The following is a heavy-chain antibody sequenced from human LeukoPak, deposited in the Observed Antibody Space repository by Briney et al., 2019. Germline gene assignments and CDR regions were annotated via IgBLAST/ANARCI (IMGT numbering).Heavy chain of an antibody. J-gene: IGHJ4*02. V-gene: IGHV5-51*01. CDR3: ARSYNSAWQLDY. D-gene: IGHD2/OR15-2a*01. Sequence: GESLKISCRGSGYTFSNYWIGWVRLMPGEGLEWMGIINPGDSNSRYSPSFQGQVTMSADKSINTAYLQWSSLKASDTAMYYCARSYNSAWQLDYWGQGTLVTVSS. CDR2: INPGDSNS. CDR1: GYTFSNYW.